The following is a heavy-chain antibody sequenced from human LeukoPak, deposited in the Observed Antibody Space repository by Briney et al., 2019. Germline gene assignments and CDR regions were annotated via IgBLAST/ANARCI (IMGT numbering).Heavy chain of an antibody. CDR3: ARQRGSRITMIVVVMHFDY. CDR2: IYYSGST. D-gene: IGHD3-22*01. CDR1: GGSISSSSYY. Sequence: SETLSLTCTVSGGSISSSSYYWGWIRQPPGKGLEWIGSIYYSGSTYYNPSLKSRVTISVDTSKNQFSLKLSSVTAADTAVYYCARQRGSRITMIVVVMHFDYWGQGTLVTVSS. V-gene: IGHV4-39*01. J-gene: IGHJ4*02.